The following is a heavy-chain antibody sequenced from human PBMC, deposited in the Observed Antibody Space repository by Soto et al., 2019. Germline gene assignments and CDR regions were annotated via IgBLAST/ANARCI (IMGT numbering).Heavy chain of an antibody. Sequence: SETLSLTCTVSGGSVSSGRYYWSWIRQPPGKGLEWIGYIYYSGSTNYNPSLKSRVTISVDTSKNQFSLKLSSVTAADTAVYYCARDVGGPWGQGTLVTVSS. J-gene: IGHJ5*02. CDR3: ARDVGGP. CDR2: IYYSGST. V-gene: IGHV4-61*01. CDR1: GGSVSSGRYY.